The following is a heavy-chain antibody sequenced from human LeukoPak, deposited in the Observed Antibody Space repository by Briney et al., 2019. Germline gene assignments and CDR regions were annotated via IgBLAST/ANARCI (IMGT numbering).Heavy chain of an antibody. J-gene: IGHJ4*02. Sequence: PGGSLRLSCAASGFTFSSYGMHWVRQAPGKGLEWVAVISYDGSNKYYADSVKGRFTISRDNSKNTLYLQMNSLRAEDTAVYYCARDPLNAHCSSTSCYTLWYWGQGTLVTVSS. CDR2: ISYDGSNK. V-gene: IGHV3-30*03. D-gene: IGHD2-2*02. CDR1: GFTFSSYG. CDR3: ARDPLNAHCSSTSCYTLWY.